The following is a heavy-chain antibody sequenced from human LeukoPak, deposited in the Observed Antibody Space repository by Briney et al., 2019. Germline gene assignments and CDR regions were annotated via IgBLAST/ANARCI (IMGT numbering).Heavy chain of an antibody. CDR1: GFTFGSHA. CDR3: GKTTVGYGSGQKPAWPVDY. Sequence: GGSLTLSCEASGFTFGSHAMYWVRQAPGRGLEWVAGIFGSGGSPHYADPVKGRFTISRDNSRNTVYLQINSLRAEDTAVYYCGKTTVGYGSGQKPAWPVDYWGQGTLVTVSS. CDR2: IFGSGGSP. V-gene: IGHV3-23*01. D-gene: IGHD6-19*01. J-gene: IGHJ4*02.